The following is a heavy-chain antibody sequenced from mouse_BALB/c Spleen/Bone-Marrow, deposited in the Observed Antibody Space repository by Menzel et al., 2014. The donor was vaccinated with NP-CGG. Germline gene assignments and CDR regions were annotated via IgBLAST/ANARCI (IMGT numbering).Heavy chain of an antibody. CDR3: ARYSYGSRGYYFDY. CDR1: GFNIKDTY. CDR2: IDPANGNT. J-gene: IGHJ2*01. V-gene: IGHV14-3*02. D-gene: IGHD1-1*01. Sequence: VQLKESGAELVKPGASVKLSCTASGFNIKDTYMHWVKQRPEQGLEWIGRIDPANGNTKYDPKFQGKATITADTSSNTAYLQLSSLTSEDTAAYYCARYSYGSRGYYFDYWGQGTTLTVSS.